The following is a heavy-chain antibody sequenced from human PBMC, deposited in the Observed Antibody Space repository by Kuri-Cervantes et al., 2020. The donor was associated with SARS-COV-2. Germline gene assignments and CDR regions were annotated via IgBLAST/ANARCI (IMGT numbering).Heavy chain of an antibody. J-gene: IGHJ4*02. CDR3: ARRVGCYFDY. CDR2: IDPSDSYT. Sequence: KVSCKDSGYSFTTYLIIWVRQMPGKGLEWMGRIDPSDSYTNYSPSFQGHVTIAANQYISTAYLQWSGLKASDTAMYYCARRVGCYFDYWGQGTLVTVSS. CDR1: GYSFTTYL. D-gene: IGHD2-15*01. V-gene: IGHV5-10-1*01.